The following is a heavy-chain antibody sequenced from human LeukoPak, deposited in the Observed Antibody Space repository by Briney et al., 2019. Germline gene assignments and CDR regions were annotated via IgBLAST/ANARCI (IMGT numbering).Heavy chain of an antibody. D-gene: IGHD3-22*01. Sequence: GESLQISCKGSGSTFTSYWIGWGRQVPGKGLEWMGIIYPGDSDTRYSPSFQGQVTISADKSISTAYLQWSSLKASDTAMYYCARLGAREGITMIEGPWFDPWGQGTLVTVSS. V-gene: IGHV5-51*01. J-gene: IGHJ5*02. CDR2: IYPGDSDT. CDR1: GSTFTSYW. CDR3: ARLGAREGITMIEGPWFDP.